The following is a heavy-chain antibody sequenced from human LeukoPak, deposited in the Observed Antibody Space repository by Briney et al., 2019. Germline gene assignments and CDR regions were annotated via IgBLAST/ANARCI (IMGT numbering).Heavy chain of an antibody. V-gene: IGHV1-8*03. J-gene: IGHJ4*02. CDR1: GYTFTSYD. Sequence: ASVKVPCKASGYTFTSYDINWVRQATGQGLEWMGWMNPNSGNTGYAQKFQGRVTITRNTSISTAYMELSSLRSEDTAVYYCARAGGETYDSSGYYLDYWGQGTLVTVSS. CDR2: MNPNSGNT. D-gene: IGHD3-22*01. CDR3: ARAGGETYDSSGYYLDY.